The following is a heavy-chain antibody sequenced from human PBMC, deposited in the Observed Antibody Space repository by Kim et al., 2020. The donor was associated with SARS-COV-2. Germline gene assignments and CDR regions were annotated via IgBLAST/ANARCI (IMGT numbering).Heavy chain of an antibody. J-gene: IGHJ4*02. D-gene: IGHD1-26*01. Sequence: GGSLRLSCAASGFTFDDYTMHWVRQAPGKGLEWVSLISWDGGSTYYADSVKGRFTISRDNSKNSLYLQMNSLRTEDTALYYCAKGAYSWSYGGLCFDYWGQGTLVTVSS. CDR3: AKGAYSWSYGGLCFDY. CDR2: ISWDGGST. CDR1: GFTFDDYT. V-gene: IGHV3-43*01.